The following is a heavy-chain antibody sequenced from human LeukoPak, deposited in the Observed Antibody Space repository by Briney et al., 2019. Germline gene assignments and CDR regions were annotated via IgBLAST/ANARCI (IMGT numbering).Heavy chain of an antibody. CDR3: TTGMVATTRSLYYYYGMDV. J-gene: IGHJ6*02. CDR1: GFTFSTYA. V-gene: IGHV3-23*01. CDR2: ISGNGAST. D-gene: IGHD5-12*01. Sequence: GGSLRLSCAASGFTFSTYAMTWVRQAPGKGLEWVSLISGNGASTYYADSVKGRFTISRDNSKNTLYLQMNSLKTEDTAVYYCTTGMVATTRSLYYYYGMDVWGQRTTVTVSS.